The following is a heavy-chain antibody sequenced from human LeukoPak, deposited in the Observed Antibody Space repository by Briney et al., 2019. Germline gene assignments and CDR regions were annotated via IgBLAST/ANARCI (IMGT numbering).Heavy chain of an antibody. J-gene: IGHJ3*02. Sequence: GGSLRLSCAAPGFTFSSYAMSWVRQAPGKGLEWVSAISSSGGSSYYAGSVKGRFTISRDNSKNTLYLQMGSLRAEDMAVYYCAREDRDRDAFDIWGQGTMVTVSS. D-gene: IGHD5-24*01. CDR2: ISSSGGSS. CDR3: AREDRDRDAFDI. V-gene: IGHV3-23*01. CDR1: GFTFSSYA.